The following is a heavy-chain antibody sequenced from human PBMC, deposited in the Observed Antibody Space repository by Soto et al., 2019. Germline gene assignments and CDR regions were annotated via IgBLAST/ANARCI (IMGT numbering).Heavy chain of an antibody. J-gene: IGHJ4*01. Sequence: SETLSLTCTVSGGSIISNRDFYWGWIRQSPGEGLEWIASVYFTGDTYYNPSLKSRVTISVDTSNNQFYVWVNSVAAADTAVYYCARHRQWLLRDFDDWGHGILVT. CDR1: GGSIISNRDFY. V-gene: IGHV4-39*01. CDR3: ARHRQWLLRDFDD. D-gene: IGHD6-19*01. CDR2: VYFTGDT.